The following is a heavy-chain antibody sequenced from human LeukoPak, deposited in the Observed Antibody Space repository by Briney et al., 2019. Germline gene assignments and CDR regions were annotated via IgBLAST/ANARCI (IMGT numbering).Heavy chain of an antibody. V-gene: IGHV4-34*01. CDR2: INHSGST. D-gene: IGHD3-9*01. CDR3: ASRLTGYYNRYYYGMDV. CDR1: GGSFSGYY. J-gene: IGHJ6*02. Sequence: SETLSLTCAVYGGSFSGYYWSWIRQPPGKGLEWIGEINHSGSTNYNPSLKSRVTISVDTSKNQFSLKLSSVTAADTAVYYCASRLTGYYNRYYYGMDVWGQGTTVTVSS.